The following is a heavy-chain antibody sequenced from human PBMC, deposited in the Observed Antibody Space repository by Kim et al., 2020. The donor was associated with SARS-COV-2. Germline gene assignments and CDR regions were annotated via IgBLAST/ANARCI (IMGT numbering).Heavy chain of an antibody. V-gene: IGHV3-30*18. CDR2: ISYDGSNK. Sequence: GGSLRLSCAASGFTFSSYGMHWVRQAPGKGLEWVAVISYDGSNKYYADSVKGRFTISRDNSKNTLYLQMNSLRAEDTAVYYCAKVKDQLVRTDYYGMDVWGQGTTVTVSS. J-gene: IGHJ6*02. CDR1: GFTFSSYG. CDR3: AKVKDQLVRTDYYGMDV. D-gene: IGHD2-2*01.